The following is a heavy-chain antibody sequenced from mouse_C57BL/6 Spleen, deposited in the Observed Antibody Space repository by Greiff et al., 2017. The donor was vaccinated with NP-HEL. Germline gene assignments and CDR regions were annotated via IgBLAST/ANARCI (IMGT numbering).Heavy chain of an antibody. J-gene: IGHJ4*01. CDR1: GYTFTDYY. CDR2: IYPGSGNT. CDR3: ARKGPITTVPHYAMDY. D-gene: IGHD1-1*01. V-gene: IGHV1-76*01. Sequence: VQLQQSGAELVRPGASVKLSCKASGYTFTDYYINWVKQRPGQGLEWIARIYPGSGNTYYNEKFKGKATLTAEKSSSTAYMQLSSLTSEDSAVYFCARKGPITTVPHYAMDYWGQGTSVTVSS.